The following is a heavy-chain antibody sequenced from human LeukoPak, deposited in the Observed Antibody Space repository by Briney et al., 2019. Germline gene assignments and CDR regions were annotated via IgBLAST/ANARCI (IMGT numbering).Heavy chain of an antibody. J-gene: IGHJ4*02. D-gene: IGHD1-26*01. CDR2: INGGGGST. CDR1: GFTFSNFA. CDR3: AKDSPFIGPY. V-gene: IGHV3-23*01. Sequence: GGSLRLSCAASGFTFSNFAMSWVRQAPGKGLEWVSAINGGGGSTYYADSVKGRFTISRDNAKNTLYLQTNSLRAEDTAIYYCAKDSPFIGPYWGQGTLVTVSS.